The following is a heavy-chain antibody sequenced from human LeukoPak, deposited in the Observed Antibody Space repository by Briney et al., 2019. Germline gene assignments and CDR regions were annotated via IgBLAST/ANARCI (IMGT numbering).Heavy chain of an antibody. J-gene: IGHJ4*02. CDR2: ISSSSSTI. V-gene: IGHV3-48*01. Sequence: PGGYLRLSCAASAFTFSIYSMNWVRQAPGKGLEWVSYISSSSSTIYYADSVKGRFTISRDNAKNSLYLQMNSLRAEDTAVYYCARVRVGATQNYFDYWGQGTLVTVSS. CDR3: ARVRVGATQNYFDY. CDR1: AFTFSIYS. D-gene: IGHD1-26*01.